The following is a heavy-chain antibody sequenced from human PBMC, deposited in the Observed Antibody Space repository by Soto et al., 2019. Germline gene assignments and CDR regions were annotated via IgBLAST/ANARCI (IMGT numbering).Heavy chain of an antibody. V-gene: IGHV4-59*01. Sequence: SETRSLTCTVSGGSISSYYWSWIRQPPGKGLEWIGYIYYSGSTNYNPSLKSRVTISVDTSKNQFSLKLSSVTAADTAVYYCARLPYYDILTGYTGWFDPWGQGTLVTVSS. CDR3: ARLPYYDILTGYTGWFDP. CDR2: IYYSGST. CDR1: GGSISSYY. D-gene: IGHD3-9*01. J-gene: IGHJ5*02.